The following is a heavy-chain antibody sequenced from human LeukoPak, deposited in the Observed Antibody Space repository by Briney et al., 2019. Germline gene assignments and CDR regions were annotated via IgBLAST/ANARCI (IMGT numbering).Heavy chain of an antibody. V-gene: IGHV4-4*07. CDR2: IHTRGTL. J-gene: IGHJ3*02. CDR1: GGSFDTYQ. CDR3: ARESTTVGAIGAFDM. D-gene: IGHD1-26*01. Sequence: SETLSLTCTVSGGSFDTYQWTWLRQPAGKTLEWIGRIHTRGTLNYNPSIQTRVSMLLDRTKNQFSLRLSSVTAADTAVYYCARESTTVGAIGAFDMWGQGTMVAVSS.